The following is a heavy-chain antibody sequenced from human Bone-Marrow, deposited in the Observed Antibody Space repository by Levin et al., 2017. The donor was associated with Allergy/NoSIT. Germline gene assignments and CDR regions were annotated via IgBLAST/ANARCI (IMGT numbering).Heavy chain of an antibody. CDR1: GLNFSSYA. Sequence: GESLKISCAASGLNFSSYAIHWVRQAPGKGLEWVASILDDGYNKYYTDSVKGRFTISRVNSKSTVYLQMNSLRPEDTAVYYCAIGDYADYGWGQGTLVTVSS. CDR2: ILDDGYNK. J-gene: IGHJ4*02. V-gene: IGHV3-30-3*01. CDR3: AIGDYADYG. D-gene: IGHD4-17*01.